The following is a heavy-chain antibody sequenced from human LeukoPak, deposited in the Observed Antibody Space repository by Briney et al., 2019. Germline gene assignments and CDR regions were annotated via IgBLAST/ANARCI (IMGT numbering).Heavy chain of an antibody. J-gene: IGHJ4*02. CDR2: IWYDGSNK. V-gene: IGHV3-33*01. CDR1: GFTFSDYG. CDR3: ARDLSPVVRASPMGY. D-gene: IGHD3-10*01. Sequence: GGSLRLSCAASGFTFSDYGMHWVRQAPGKGLEWVAVIWYDGSNKYYADSVKGRFTISSDTSKNTLYLQMNSLGAEDTAVYYCARDLSPVVRASPMGYWGRGTLVTVSS.